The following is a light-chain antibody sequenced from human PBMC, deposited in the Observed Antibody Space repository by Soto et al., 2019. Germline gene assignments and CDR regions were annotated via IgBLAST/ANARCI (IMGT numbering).Light chain of an antibody. Sequence: EIVMTQSPATLSVSLGERVTLSCRASQTVRGSQVAWYQQRPGEAPRLLIFSASIRATGIPARFSGGGSETEFTLTISSLQSEDFAVYYCQQYSDWPPWRFGQGTKVDI. CDR3: QQYSDWPPWR. V-gene: IGKV3-15*01. J-gene: IGKJ1*01. CDR2: SAS. CDR1: QTVRGSQ.